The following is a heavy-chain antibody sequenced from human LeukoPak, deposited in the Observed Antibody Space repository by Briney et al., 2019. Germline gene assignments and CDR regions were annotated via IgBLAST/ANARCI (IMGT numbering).Heavy chain of an antibody. CDR3: ARDSVRYSSSWYNWFDP. CDR2: IWYDGSNK. V-gene: IGHV3-33*01. CDR1: GFTFSSYG. J-gene: IGHJ5*02. Sequence: GGSLRLSCAASGFTFSSYGMHWVRQAPGKGLEWVAVIWYDGSNKYYADSVKGRFTISRDNSKNTLYLQMNSLRAEDTAVYYCARDSVRYSSSWYNWFDPWGQGTLVTVSS. D-gene: IGHD6-13*01.